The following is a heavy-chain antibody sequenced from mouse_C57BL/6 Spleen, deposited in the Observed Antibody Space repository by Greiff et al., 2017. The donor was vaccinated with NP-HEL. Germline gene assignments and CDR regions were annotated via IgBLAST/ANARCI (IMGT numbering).Heavy chain of an antibody. D-gene: IGHD2-1*01. CDR1: GYAFSSSW. CDR3: ASLYYGNLYFDY. J-gene: IGHJ2*01. V-gene: IGHV1-82*01. CDR2: IYPGDGDT. Sequence: LQQSGPELVKPGASVKISCKASGYAFSSSWMNWVKQRPGKGLEWIGRIYPGDGDTNYNGKFKGKATLTADKSSSTAYMQLSSLTSEDSAVYFCASLYYGNLYFDYWGQGTTLTVSS.